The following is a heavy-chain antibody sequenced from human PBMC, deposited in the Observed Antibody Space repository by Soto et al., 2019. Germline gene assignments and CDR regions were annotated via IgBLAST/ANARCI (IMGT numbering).Heavy chain of an antibody. J-gene: IGHJ6*02. CDR2: IPQDGVDG. Sequence: GSLRLSCDVPGXTFSMYSMSWVRQSPGKGLEWVAKIPQDGVDGHYADSVKGRCTISRDNGKNSLYLQLNNLRAEDAAVYYCARDRLILPAHDFFYGSDVWGRGATVTVSS. D-gene: IGHD2-21*02. CDR1: GXTFSMYS. CDR3: ARDRLILPAHDFFYGSDV. V-gene: IGHV3-7*03.